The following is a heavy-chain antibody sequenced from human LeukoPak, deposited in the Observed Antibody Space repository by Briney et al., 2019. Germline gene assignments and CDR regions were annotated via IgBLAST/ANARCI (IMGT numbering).Heavy chain of an antibody. CDR3: ARSEGRDGYNFDY. V-gene: IGHV4-39*07. D-gene: IGHD5-24*01. CDR2: IYYGGST. Sequence: SETLSLTCTVSGGSISSSSYYWGWIRQPPGKGLEWIVSIYYGGSTYYNRSLKSRLTISVDTSKNQFSLKLSSVTAADTAVYYCARSEGRDGYNFDYWGQGTLVTVSS. J-gene: IGHJ4*02. CDR1: GGSISSSSYY.